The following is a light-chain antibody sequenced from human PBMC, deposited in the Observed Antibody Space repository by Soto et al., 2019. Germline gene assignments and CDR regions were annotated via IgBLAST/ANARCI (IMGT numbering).Light chain of an antibody. Sequence: EIVLTQSPATLSLSPGERATLSCRASQSVSSYLAWYQQKPGQAPRLLIYDASNRATGIPARFSGSGSGTDYTLANSSLVHKAFSVYYCQQRSNWPPYTFGQGTKLEIK. CDR2: DAS. J-gene: IGKJ2*01. CDR1: QSVSSY. CDR3: QQRSNWPPYT. V-gene: IGKV3-11*01.